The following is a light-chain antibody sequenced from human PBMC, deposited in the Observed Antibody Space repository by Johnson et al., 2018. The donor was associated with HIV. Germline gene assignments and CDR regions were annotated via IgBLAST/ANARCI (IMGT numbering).Light chain of an antibody. J-gene: IGLJ1*01. CDR3: GTWDTSLNAYV. CDR1: SSNIGSNY. CDR2: DND. V-gene: IGLV1-51*01. Sequence: QSVLTQPPSVSAAPGQNVKISCSGGSSNIGSNYVSWYQHFPVTAPKLLIYDNDKRPSGIPDRFSGSKSATSATLGITGLQTRDEADYYCGTWDTSLNAYVFGTGTKVTVL.